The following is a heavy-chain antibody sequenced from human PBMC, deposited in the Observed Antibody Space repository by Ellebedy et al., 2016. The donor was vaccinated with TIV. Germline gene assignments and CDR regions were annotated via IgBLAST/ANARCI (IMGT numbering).Heavy chain of an antibody. J-gene: IGHJ4*02. CDR1: GFTFTSSA. CDR3: ARGSSNWYGGIDH. D-gene: IGHD6-13*01. Sequence: GESLKISXAASGFTFTSSAMSWVRQAPGKGLEWVSGISGSGDTTYYADSVKGRFTISRDKSKNMLSLQMNSLRVDDTAVYYCARGSSNWYGGIDHWGRGTQVTVSS. V-gene: IGHV3-23*01. CDR2: ISGSGDTT.